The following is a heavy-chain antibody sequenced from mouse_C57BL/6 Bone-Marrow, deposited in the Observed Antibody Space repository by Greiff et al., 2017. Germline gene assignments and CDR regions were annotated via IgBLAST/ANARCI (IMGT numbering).Heavy chain of an antibody. V-gene: IGHV1-26*01. D-gene: IGHD2-4*01. J-gene: IGHJ2*01. CDR3: ARGDYYDYDYFDY. CDR1: GYTFTDYY. CDR2: INPKNGGT. Sequence: EVQLQQSGPELVKPGASVKISCKASGYTFTDYYMNWVKQSHGKSLEWIGDINPKNGGTSYNQKFKGKATLTVDKSSSTAYMELRSLTSEDSAVYYCARGDYYDYDYFDYWGQGTTLTVSS.